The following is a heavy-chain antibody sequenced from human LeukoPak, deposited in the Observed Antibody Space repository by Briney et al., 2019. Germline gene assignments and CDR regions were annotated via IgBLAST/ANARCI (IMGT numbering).Heavy chain of an antibody. Sequence: PGGSLRLSCAASGFTLSSYWMSWVRQARGKGREWVANIKQDGREKYYVDSVKGRFTISRDNAKNSLYLQMNSLRAEDTAVYYCAREEQWLVTHFDYWGQGTLVTVSS. V-gene: IGHV3-7*01. D-gene: IGHD6-19*01. CDR1: GFTLSSYW. J-gene: IGHJ4*02. CDR2: IKQDGREK. CDR3: AREEQWLVTHFDY.